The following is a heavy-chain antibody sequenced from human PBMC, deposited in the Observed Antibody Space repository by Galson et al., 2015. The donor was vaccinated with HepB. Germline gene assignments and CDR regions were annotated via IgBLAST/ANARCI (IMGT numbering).Heavy chain of an antibody. CDR3: ARDSITHSYYYYYYMDV. V-gene: IGHV3-30*03. CDR2: ISYDGSNK. D-gene: IGHD3-3*02. CDR1: GFDFNSYG. Sequence: SLRLSCAASGFDFNSYGMHWVRQAPGKGLEWVAGISYDGSNKYYVDSVKGRFTISRDNSKNTLYLQMNSLRTEDTAVYYCARDSITHSYYYYYYMDVWGKGTTVTVSS. J-gene: IGHJ6*03.